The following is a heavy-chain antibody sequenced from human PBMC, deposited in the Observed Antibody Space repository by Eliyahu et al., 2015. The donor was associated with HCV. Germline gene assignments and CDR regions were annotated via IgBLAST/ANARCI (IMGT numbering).Heavy chain of an antibody. CDR2: INTGDGST. V-gene: IGHV1-46*01. CDR3: ARGRSSSEGYGKDV. Sequence: QVQLMQSGAEVKKPGASXRVSCKASGYTFTSYYIHWVRQAPGQGLEWMGIINTGDGSTNYAQKFQGRVTMTRDTSTSTVHMEVSSLRFDDTAVFFCARGRSSSEGYGKDVWGQGTTVTVSS. CDR1: GYTFTSYY. J-gene: IGHJ6*02. D-gene: IGHD6-19*01.